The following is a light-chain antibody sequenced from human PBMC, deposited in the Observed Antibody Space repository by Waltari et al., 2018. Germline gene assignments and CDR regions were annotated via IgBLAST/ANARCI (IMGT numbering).Light chain of an antibody. CDR2: EAS. Sequence: EIVLTQSPGTLSLSPGERATLSCRASQSVSKYLAWYQQKPGQAPRLLSYEASIRATGIPDRFSGSGSGTDFSLTISRLEPEDFAVYYCQKYVNLPATFGQGTKVEIK. CDR1: QSVSKY. V-gene: IGKV3-20*01. J-gene: IGKJ1*01. CDR3: QKYVNLPAT.